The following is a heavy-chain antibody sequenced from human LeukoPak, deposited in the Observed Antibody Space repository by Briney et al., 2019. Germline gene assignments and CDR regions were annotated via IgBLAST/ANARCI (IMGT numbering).Heavy chain of an antibody. CDR3: ARSTSGWRFDD. CDR1: GGSISTYY. CDR2: IYYSGST. D-gene: IGHD6-19*01. J-gene: IGHJ4*02. Sequence: SETLSLTCTVSGGSISTYYWSWIRQPPGKGLEWIGYIYYSGSTNYNPSLKSRVTISVDTSKNQFSLKLRSVTAADTAVYYCARSTSGWRFDDWGQGTLVTVSS. V-gene: IGHV4-59*08.